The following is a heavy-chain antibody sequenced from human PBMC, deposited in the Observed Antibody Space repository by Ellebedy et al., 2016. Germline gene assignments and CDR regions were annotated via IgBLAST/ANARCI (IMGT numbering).Heavy chain of an antibody. CDR3: AREYCSSTSCNAGRYYYGMDV. V-gene: IGHV3-74*01. CDR2: INSDGSST. J-gene: IGHJ6*02. D-gene: IGHD2-2*01. Sequence: GESLKISXAASGFTFSTYWMHWVRQAPEKGLVWVTRINSDGSSTRYADSVKGRFTISRDNAKNTLYLQMNSLRVEDTAAYYCAREYCSSTSCNAGRYYYGMDVWGQGSTVTVSS. CDR1: GFTFSTYW.